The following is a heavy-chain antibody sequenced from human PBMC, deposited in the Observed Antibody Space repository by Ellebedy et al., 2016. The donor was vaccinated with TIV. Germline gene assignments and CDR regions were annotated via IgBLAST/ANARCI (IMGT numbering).Heavy chain of an antibody. CDR1: GFTFSSYG. D-gene: IGHD6-6*01. Sequence: GESLKISCAASGFTFSSYGMHWVRPASGKGLEWVAVIWYDGSNKYYADSVKGRFTISRDNSKNTLYLQMNSLRAEDTAVYYCAKEEYSPYYFDCWGQGTLVTVSS. CDR3: AKEEYSPYYFDC. J-gene: IGHJ4*02. V-gene: IGHV3-30*02. CDR2: IWYDGSNK.